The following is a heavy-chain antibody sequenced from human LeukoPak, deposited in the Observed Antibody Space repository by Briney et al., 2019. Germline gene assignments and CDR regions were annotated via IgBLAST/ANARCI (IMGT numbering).Heavy chain of an antibody. Sequence: ASVKVSCKASGYTFTSYYVHWVRQAPGQGLEWMGIINPSGGSTSYAQKFQGRVTMTRDTSTSTVYMELSSLRSEDTAVYYCARDWENYDSSGYYVFWGQGTLVTVSS. D-gene: IGHD3-22*01. V-gene: IGHV1-46*01. J-gene: IGHJ4*02. CDR1: GYTFTSYY. CDR2: INPSGGST. CDR3: ARDWENYDSSGYYVF.